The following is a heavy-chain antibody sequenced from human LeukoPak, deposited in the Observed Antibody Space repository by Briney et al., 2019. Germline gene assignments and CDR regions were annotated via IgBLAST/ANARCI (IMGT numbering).Heavy chain of an antibody. CDR2: ISYDGSNK. CDR1: GFTFSSCA. Sequence: PGRSLRLSCAASGFTFSSCAMHWVRQAPGKGLEWVAVISYDGSNKYYADSVKGRFTISRDNSKNTLYLQMNSLRAEDTAVYYCARARYGYWGQGTLVTVSS. D-gene: IGHD1-14*01. CDR3: ARARYGY. J-gene: IGHJ4*02. V-gene: IGHV3-30*04.